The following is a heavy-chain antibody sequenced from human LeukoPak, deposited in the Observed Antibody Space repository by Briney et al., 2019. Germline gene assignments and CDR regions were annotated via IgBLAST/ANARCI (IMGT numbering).Heavy chain of an antibody. CDR3: ARAAAGPPSFDY. CDR1: GGSISSYY. Sequence: SETLSLTCTVSGGSISSYYWSWIRQPPGKGLEWIGYIYYSGGTNYNPSLKSRVTISVDTSKNQFSLKLSSVTAADTAVYYCARAAAGPPSFDYWGQGTLVTVSS. J-gene: IGHJ4*02. CDR2: IYYSGGT. V-gene: IGHV4-59*01. D-gene: IGHD6-13*01.